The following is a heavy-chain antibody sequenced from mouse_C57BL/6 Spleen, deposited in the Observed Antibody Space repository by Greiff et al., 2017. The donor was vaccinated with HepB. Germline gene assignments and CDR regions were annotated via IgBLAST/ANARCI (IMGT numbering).Heavy chain of an antibody. D-gene: IGHD2-4*01. Sequence: QVQLQQPGAELVKPGASVKMSCKASGYTFTSYWITWVKQRPGQGLEWIGDIYPGSGSTNYNEKFKSKATLTVDTSSSTAYMQHSSLTSEDSAVYYCATIYYDYDGGLAYWGQGTLVTVSA. V-gene: IGHV1-55*01. CDR1: GYTFTSYW. CDR2: IYPGSGST. J-gene: IGHJ3*01. CDR3: ATIYYDYDGGLAY.